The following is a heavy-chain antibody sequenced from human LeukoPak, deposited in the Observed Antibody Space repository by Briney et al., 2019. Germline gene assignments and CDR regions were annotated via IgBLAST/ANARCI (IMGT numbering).Heavy chain of an antibody. J-gene: IGHJ4*02. Sequence: SETLSLTCTVSGGSISSSTTYWGWIRQPPGKGLEWIASIFYSGRTWNNPSLKSRVTISVDTSKNQFSLKVSAVTAADAAVYYCARQGTYYDKIYYFDYWGQGTLVTVSS. CDR1: GGSISSSTTY. CDR3: ARQGTYYDKIYYFDY. CDR2: IFYSGRT. V-gene: IGHV4-39*01. D-gene: IGHD3-16*01.